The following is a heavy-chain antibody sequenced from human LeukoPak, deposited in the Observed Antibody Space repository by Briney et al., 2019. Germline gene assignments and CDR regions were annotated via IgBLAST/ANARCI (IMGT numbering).Heavy chain of an antibody. Sequence: GGSLRLSCAASGFTFSSYGMHWVRQAPGKGLEWVAFIRYDGSNKYYADSVKGRFTISRDNAKNSLYLQMNSLRAEDTAVYYCARDSVLRYFDWLFPYYMGVWGKGTTVTISS. CDR1: GFTFSSYG. CDR2: IRYDGSNK. D-gene: IGHD3-9*01. CDR3: ARDSVLRYFDWLFPYYMGV. J-gene: IGHJ6*03. V-gene: IGHV3-30*02.